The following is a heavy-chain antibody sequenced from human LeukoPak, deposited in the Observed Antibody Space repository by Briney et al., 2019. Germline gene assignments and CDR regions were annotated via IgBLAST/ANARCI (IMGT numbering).Heavy chain of an antibody. V-gene: IGHV3-33*01. D-gene: IGHD1-26*01. Sequence: PGGSLRLSCAASGFTFSSYGMHLVRQAPSKGLEWVEVIWYDGSNKYYADSVKGRFTISRDNSKNTLYLQMNSLRAEDTAVYYCARDHELLRGLDYFDYWGQGTLVTVSS. CDR2: IWYDGSNK. CDR3: ARDHELLRGLDYFDY. CDR1: GFTFSSYG. J-gene: IGHJ4*02.